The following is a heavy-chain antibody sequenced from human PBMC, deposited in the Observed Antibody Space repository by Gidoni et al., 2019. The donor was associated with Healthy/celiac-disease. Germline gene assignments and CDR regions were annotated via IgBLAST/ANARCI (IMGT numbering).Heavy chain of an antibody. J-gene: IGHJ4*02. CDR1: GFTFDDYA. D-gene: IGHD5-12*01. CDR2: ISWNSGSI. Sequence: EVQLVESGGGLVQPGRSLRLSCAASGFTFDDYAMHWVRQAPGKGLEWVSGISWNSGSIGYADSVKGRFTISRDNAKNSLYLQMNSLRAEDTALYYCAKDKYSDYDYRQIFDYWGQGTLVTVSS. V-gene: IGHV3-9*01. CDR3: AKDKYSDYDYRQIFDY.